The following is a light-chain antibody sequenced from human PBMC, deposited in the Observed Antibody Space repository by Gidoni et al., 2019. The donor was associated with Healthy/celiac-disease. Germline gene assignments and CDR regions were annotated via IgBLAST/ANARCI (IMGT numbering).Light chain of an antibody. J-gene: IGKJ2*01. Sequence: DIQMTQSPSSLSASVGDRVTITCRASQSISSYLNWYQQKPGKAPKLLIYAASSLQSGVLSRFSGSGSVTDFILTISSRQPEDFATYYCQQSYSTPYTFGQGTKLEIK. CDR2: AAS. CDR1: QSISSY. CDR3: QQSYSTPYT. V-gene: IGKV1-39*01.